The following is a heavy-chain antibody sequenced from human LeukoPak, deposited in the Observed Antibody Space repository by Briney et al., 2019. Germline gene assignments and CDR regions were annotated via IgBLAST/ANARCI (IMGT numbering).Heavy chain of an antibody. V-gene: IGHV3-23*01. D-gene: IGHD1-7*01. J-gene: IGHJ3*02. CDR3: AKVLDPWNYGYAFDI. CDR2: ISGSDGGR. Sequence: PGGSLRLSCAASGFTSSSYAMRWVRQAPGKGLEWVSAISGSDGGRYYGDSVKGRFAISRDNSKDTLYLQMHSLRAEDTAVYYCAKVLDPWNYGYAFDIWGQGTMVTVSS. CDR1: GFTSSSYA.